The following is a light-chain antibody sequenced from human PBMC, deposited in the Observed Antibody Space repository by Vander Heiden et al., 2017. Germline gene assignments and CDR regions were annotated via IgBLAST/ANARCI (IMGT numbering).Light chain of an antibody. J-gene: IGLJ1*01. CDR1: KLGETY. Sequence: SYDLTQPPSVSVSPGQTARITCSAGKLGETYVSWYQLKPGQSPLQVIFQDNKRPSGIPERFSGSNSGNTATLTISGAHSTDEADYYCQAWDPITYYVFGPGTKVTVL. CDR3: QAWDPITYYV. V-gene: IGLV3-1*01. CDR2: QDN.